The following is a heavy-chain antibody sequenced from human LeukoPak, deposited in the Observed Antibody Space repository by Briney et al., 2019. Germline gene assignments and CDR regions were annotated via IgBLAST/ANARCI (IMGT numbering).Heavy chain of an antibody. Sequence: SETLSLTCTVSGGSISSYYWSWIRQPPGKGLEWIGYIYYSGSTNYNPSLKSRVTISVDTSKNQFSLKLSSVTAADTAVYYCARERYGPLNWSDPWGQGTLVTVSS. J-gene: IGHJ5*02. CDR2: IYYSGST. V-gene: IGHV4-59*01. CDR3: ARERYGPLNWSDP. CDR1: GGSISSYY. D-gene: IGHD1-14*01.